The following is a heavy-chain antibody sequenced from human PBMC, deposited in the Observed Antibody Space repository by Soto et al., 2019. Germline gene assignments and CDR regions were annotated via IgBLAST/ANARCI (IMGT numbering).Heavy chain of an antibody. CDR3: ARGYRGSSFFHNHFDF. CDR1: GDSLSTGNSY. Sequence: QVQLQESGPGVVKPSQTLSLTCTVSGDSLSTGNSYWTWIRQLPGKDLEWIGYKYYSGSTYYNPSLEGRVTISIDSSKKYFSLKLTSVTAADTAMYFCARGYRGSSFFHNHFDFWGQGTLVTVSS. CDR2: KYYSGST. D-gene: IGHD3-10*01. V-gene: IGHV4-31*03. J-gene: IGHJ4*02.